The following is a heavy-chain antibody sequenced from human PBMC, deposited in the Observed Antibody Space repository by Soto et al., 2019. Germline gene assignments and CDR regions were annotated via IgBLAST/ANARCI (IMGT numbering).Heavy chain of an antibody. CDR3: AKQYSSSWGFDY. CDR2: ISYDGSNK. CDR1: GFTSSSYV. D-gene: IGHD6-13*01. V-gene: IGHV3-30*18. J-gene: IGHJ4*02. Sequence: QVQLVESGGGVVQPGRSLRLSCEGSGFTSSSYVMHWVRQAPGKGLEWVALISYDGSNKYYADSVKGRFTISRDNSKNTLYLQMNSLRAEDTAVYYCAKQYSSSWGFDYWGQGTLVTVSS.